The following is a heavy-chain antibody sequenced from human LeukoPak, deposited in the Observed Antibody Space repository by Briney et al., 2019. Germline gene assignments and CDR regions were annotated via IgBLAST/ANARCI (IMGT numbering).Heavy chain of an antibody. D-gene: IGHD3-16*02. V-gene: IGHV4-59*01. J-gene: IGHJ6*03. CDR1: GGSISSYY. Sequence: SETLSLTCTVSGGSISSYYWSWMRQPPGKGLEWIGYIYYSGSTNYNPSLKSRVTISVDTSKNQFSLKLSSVTAADTAVYYCARESEERDYVWGTYRYYYMDLLGKGTTVTVSS. CDR2: IYYSGST. CDR3: ARESEERDYVWGTYRYYYMDL.